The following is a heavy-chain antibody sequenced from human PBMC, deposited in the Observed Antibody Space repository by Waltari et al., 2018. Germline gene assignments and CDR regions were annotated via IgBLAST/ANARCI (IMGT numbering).Heavy chain of an antibody. CDR3: ARGGYCTSTTCSNYNGLDV. Sequence: QVQLVESGGGVVQPGRSLKLSCAPSGFTFNIYGMHWVRQAPGKGLEWVAAIGSEGSKQYYADSVKGRFTTSGDNSKNPLFLQMNSLRAEDTAVYYCARGGYCTSTTCSNYNGLDVWGLGTTVTVSS. CDR1: GFTFNIYG. CDR2: IGSEGSKQ. J-gene: IGHJ6*02. V-gene: IGHV3-33*01. D-gene: IGHD2-2*01.